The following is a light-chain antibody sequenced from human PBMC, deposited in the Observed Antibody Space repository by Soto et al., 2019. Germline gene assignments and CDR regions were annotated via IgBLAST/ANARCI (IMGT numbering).Light chain of an antibody. V-gene: IGLV2-8*01. CDR2: EVT. Sequence: QSALTQPPSASGSPGQSVTISCTGTSSDVGAYKYVSWYQQYPGKAPKLMIYEVTKRPSGLPDRFSGSRSGNTAFLTVSGLQAEDEADYYCTSYVGNDIWVFGGGTKVTVL. CDR1: SSDVGAYKY. CDR3: TSYVGNDIWV. J-gene: IGLJ3*02.